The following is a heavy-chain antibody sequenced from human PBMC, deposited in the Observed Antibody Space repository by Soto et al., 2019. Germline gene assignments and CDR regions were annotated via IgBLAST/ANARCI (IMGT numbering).Heavy chain of an antibody. V-gene: IGHV4-34*01. J-gene: IGHJ4*02. D-gene: IGHD3-10*01. CDR3: ARGYGTNFDY. CDR1: GGSFSGYY. Sequence: VQLQQWGAGLLKPSETLSLTCAVYGGSFSGYYWSWIRQPPGKGLEWIGEVNHSGSTNYNPSLKSRVTISVDTSKNQFSLKLSSVTAADTAVFYCARGYGTNFDYWGQGTLVTVSS. CDR2: VNHSGST.